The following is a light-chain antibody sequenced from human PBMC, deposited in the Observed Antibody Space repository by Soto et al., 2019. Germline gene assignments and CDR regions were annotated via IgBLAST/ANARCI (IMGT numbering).Light chain of an antibody. CDR3: CSYAGDFYV. V-gene: IGLV2-11*01. J-gene: IGLJ1*01. Sequence: QSALTQPRSVSGSPGQSVAISCTGTTSDVGSYDYVSWYQQHPGKAPELIIFDVTKRPSGVPDRFSGSKSGNTASLTISGLQAKDEADYFCCSYAGDFYVFGSGTKLTVL. CDR2: DVT. CDR1: TSDVGSYDY.